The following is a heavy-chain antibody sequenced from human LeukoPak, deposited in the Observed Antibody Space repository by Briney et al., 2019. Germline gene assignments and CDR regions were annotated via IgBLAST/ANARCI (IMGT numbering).Heavy chain of an antibody. J-gene: IGHJ5*02. CDR3: ARWGYCTNDVCYRNWFDP. CDR2: IIPIFGTA. CDR1: GGTFSSYA. Sequence: SVKVSCKASGGTFSSYAISWVRQAPGRGLEWMGRIIPIFGTANYAQKFQGRVTITTDESTSTAYMELSSLRSEDTAVYYCARWGYCTNDVCYRNWFDPWGQGTLVTVSS. D-gene: IGHD2-8*01. V-gene: IGHV1-69*05.